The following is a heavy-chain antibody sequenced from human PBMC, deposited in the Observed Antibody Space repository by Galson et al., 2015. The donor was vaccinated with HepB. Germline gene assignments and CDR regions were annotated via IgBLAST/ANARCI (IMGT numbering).Heavy chain of an antibody. CDR1: GGTFSSYA. CDR2: IIPILGIA. CDR3: ARDHATDYYDSSLVGDAFDI. J-gene: IGHJ3*02. Sequence: SVKVSCKASGGTFSSYAISWVRQAPGQGLEWMGRIIPILGIANYAQKFQGRVTITADKSTSTAYMELSSLRSEDTAVYYCARDHATDYYDSSLVGDAFDIWGQGTMVTVSS. D-gene: IGHD3-22*01. V-gene: IGHV1-69*04.